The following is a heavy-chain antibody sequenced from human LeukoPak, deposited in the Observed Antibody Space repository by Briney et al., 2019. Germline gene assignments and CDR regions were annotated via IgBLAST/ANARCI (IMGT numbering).Heavy chain of an antibody. CDR3: ARARPISLSGSYYYFDY. CDR2: INHNSGGT. Sequence: ASVKVSCKASGYTFTGYYMHWVRQAPGQGLEWMGWINHNSGGTNYAQKFQGRVTMTRDTSVSTAYMELSRLRSDDTAVYYCARARPISLSGSYYYFDYWGQGTLVTVSS. J-gene: IGHJ4*02. D-gene: IGHD1-26*01. V-gene: IGHV1-2*02. CDR1: GYTFTGYY.